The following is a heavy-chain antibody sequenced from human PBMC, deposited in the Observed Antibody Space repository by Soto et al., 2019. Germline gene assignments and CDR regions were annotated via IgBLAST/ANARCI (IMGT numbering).Heavy chain of an antibody. J-gene: IGHJ5*02. CDR1: CGSISSGGYS. Sequence: SETLSLTCAVSCGSISSGGYSWSWIRQPPGKGLEWMGDIYHSGSTDYNPSLKSRVTISVDRSKNQFSLKLSSVTAADTAVYYCASSSFLDPNWFDPWGQGTLVTVSS. CDR3: ASSSFLDPNWFDP. CDR2: IYHSGST. V-gene: IGHV4-30-2*01. D-gene: IGHD2-15*01.